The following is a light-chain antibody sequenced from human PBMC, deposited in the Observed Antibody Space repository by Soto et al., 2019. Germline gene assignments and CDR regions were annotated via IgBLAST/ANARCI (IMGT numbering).Light chain of an antibody. V-gene: IGKV3-20*01. CDR2: GAS. CDR1: QSVSSSN. J-gene: IGKJ2*01. Sequence: EIVLTQSPGSLSLSPGERATLSCRASQSVSSSNLAWYQQKPGQAPRLLIFGASSRATGIPDRCSGSGSGTGCTLTISRLEPEDFAVYYCQQYGSSPYTFGQGTKLEIK. CDR3: QQYGSSPYT.